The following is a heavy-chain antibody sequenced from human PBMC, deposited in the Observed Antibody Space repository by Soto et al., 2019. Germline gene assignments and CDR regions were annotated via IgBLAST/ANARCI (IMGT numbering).Heavy chain of an antibody. D-gene: IGHD4-17*01. V-gene: IGHV3-23*01. CDR1: GFTVSSYD. CDR3: ASDRTTVDFHYGMDV. CDR2: ISGGGGST. Sequence: EVQLLESGGGLVQPGGSLRLSCAASGFTVSSYDMPWVRQAPGKGLEWVSGISGGGGSTYYADSVKRRFTISRDNTKNSLFLQMNSLRAEDTAEYYCASDRTTVDFHYGMDVWGQGTTVSVSS. J-gene: IGHJ6*02.